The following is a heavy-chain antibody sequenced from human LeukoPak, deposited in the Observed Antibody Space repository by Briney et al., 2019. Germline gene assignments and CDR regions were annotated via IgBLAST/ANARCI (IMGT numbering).Heavy chain of an antibody. Sequence: GGSLRLYGISSRFNHGPYPMNWPHQAPGTGLERVPYISSSSDTIYYADSVKGRFTISRDNAKNSLFLQMNSLRAEDTAVYYCAKGRSGTYSPTWDYWGQGTLVTVSS. D-gene: IGHD1-26*01. CDR2: ISSSSDTI. CDR3: AKGRSGTYSPTWDY. V-gene: IGHV3-48*04. J-gene: IGHJ4*02. CDR1: RFNHGPYP.